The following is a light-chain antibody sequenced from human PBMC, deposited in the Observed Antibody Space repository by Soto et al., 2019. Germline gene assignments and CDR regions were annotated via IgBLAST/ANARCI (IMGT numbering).Light chain of an antibody. CDR1: QSISNY. Sequence: DIQMTQSPSSLSASVGDRVTITCRASQSISNYLNWYQQKPGKAPNLLIYAASTLQSGVPSRFSGSGSGTDFTLTISRLQAEDFATYYCQQSYSSPGTFGQGTKVEI. J-gene: IGKJ1*01. CDR2: AAS. CDR3: QQSYSSPGT. V-gene: IGKV1-39*01.